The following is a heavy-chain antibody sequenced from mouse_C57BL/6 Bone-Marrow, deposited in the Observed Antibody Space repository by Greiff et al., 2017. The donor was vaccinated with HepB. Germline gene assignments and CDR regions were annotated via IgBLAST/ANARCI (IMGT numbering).Heavy chain of an antibody. CDR3: ARGEGSSAWFAY. Sequence: EVKLMESGGGLVKPGGSLKLSCAASGFTFSDYGMHWVRQAPEKGLEWVAYISSGSSTISYADTVKGRFTISRDNAKNTLFLQMTSLRSEDTAMYYCARGEGSSAWFAYWGQGTLVTVSA. V-gene: IGHV5-17*01. CDR1: GFTFSDYG. J-gene: IGHJ3*01. CDR2: ISSGSSTI.